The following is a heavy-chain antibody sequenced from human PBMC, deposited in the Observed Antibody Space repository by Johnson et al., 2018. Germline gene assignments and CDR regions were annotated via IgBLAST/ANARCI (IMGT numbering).Heavy chain of an antibody. CDR2: INPSDGST. D-gene: IGHD3-22*01. Sequence: LVESGAEVKKPGASVKVSCKASGYTFTSYYIHWVRQAPGQGLEWMGMINPSDGSTRYAQKFQGRVTVTRDTSTSTVYMDLSSLRSEDTAVYYCARTAFASSGYYPEFDYWGQGTLVTVSS. V-gene: IGHV1-46*01. CDR3: ARTAFASSGYYPEFDY. J-gene: IGHJ4*02. CDR1: GYTFTSYY.